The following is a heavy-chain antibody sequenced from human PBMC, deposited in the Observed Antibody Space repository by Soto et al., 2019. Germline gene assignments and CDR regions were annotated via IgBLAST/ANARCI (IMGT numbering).Heavy chain of an antibody. V-gene: IGHV1-69*13. J-gene: IGHJ4*02. Sequence: SVKVSCKASGYTFTSYGISWVRQAPGQGLEWMGGIIPIFGTASYAQKFQGRVTITADESTSTAYMELSSLRSEDTAVYYCARGSRQGLRIAAAGTYFDYWGQGTLVTVSS. D-gene: IGHD6-13*01. CDR3: ARGSRQGLRIAAAGTYFDY. CDR1: GYTFTSYG. CDR2: IIPIFGTA.